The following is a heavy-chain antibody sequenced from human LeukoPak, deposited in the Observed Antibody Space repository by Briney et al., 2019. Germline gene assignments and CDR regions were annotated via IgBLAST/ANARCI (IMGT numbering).Heavy chain of an antibody. Sequence: PSETLSLTCAVYGGSFSGYYWSWIRQPPGKGLEWIGEINHSGSTNYNPSLKSRVTISVDTSKNQFSLKLSSVTAADTAVYYCARTPYYDFWSGYFDYWGQGTLVTVSS. CDR3: ARTPYYDFWSGYFDY. CDR2: INHSGST. V-gene: IGHV4-34*01. J-gene: IGHJ4*02. CDR1: GGSFSGYY. D-gene: IGHD3-3*01.